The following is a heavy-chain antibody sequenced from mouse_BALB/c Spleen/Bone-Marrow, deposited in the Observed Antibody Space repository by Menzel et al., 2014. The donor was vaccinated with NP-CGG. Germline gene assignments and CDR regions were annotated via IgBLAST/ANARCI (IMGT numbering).Heavy chain of an antibody. V-gene: IGHV5-6*01. CDR1: GFTFSTYG. CDR3: ARQGGYFDY. CDR2: ISSGGSYT. Sequence: DVQLVESGGDLVKPGGSLKLSCAASGFTFSTYGMSWVRQTPDKRLEWVATISSGGSYTYYPDSVKGRFTIFRDNAKNTLYLQMSSLKSEDTAMYYCARQGGYFDYWGQGTTLTVSS. J-gene: IGHJ2*01.